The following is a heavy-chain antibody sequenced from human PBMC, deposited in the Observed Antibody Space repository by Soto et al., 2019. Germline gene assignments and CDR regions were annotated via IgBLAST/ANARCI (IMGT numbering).Heavy chain of an antibody. CDR2: ISAYNGNT. V-gene: IGHV1-18*01. CDR3: TIGSWSGEVFDI. J-gene: IGHJ3*02. CDR1: GYTFTSYG. D-gene: IGHD2-21*01. Sequence: QVQLVQSGAEVKKPGASVKVSCKASGYTFTSYGIIWVRQAPGQGLEWMGWISAYNGNTNYAQRFQDRVTIIADKSTATVHMELSSLRSEDTALYYCTIGSWSGEVFDIWGQGTMVTVSS.